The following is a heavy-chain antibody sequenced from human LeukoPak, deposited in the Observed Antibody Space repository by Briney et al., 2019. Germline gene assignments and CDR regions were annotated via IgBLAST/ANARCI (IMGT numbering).Heavy chain of an antibody. CDR3: ARGGAIAAAGYSYWFDP. J-gene: IGHJ5*02. CDR2: INPNSGGT. Sequence: ASVKVSCKASGYTFTGYYMHWVRQAPGQGLEWMGWINPNSGGTNYAQKFQGRVTMTRDTSISTAYMELSRLRSEDTAVYYCARGGAIAAAGYSYWFDPWGQGTLVTVSS. D-gene: IGHD6-13*01. V-gene: IGHV1-2*02. CDR1: GYTFTGYY.